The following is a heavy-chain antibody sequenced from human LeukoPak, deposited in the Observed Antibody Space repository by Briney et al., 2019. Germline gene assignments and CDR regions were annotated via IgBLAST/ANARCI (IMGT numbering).Heavy chain of an antibody. J-gene: IGHJ4*02. Sequence: PSQTLSLTCTVSGGSLSSGDYYWNWIRQPPGKGLEWIGYIYYSGSTYYNPSLKSRVTISVDTSKNKFSLKLRSVTAEDTAVYYCARYDSSGYYYLGMWGQGTLVTVSS. CDR3: ARYDSSGYYYLGM. V-gene: IGHV4-30-4*01. CDR1: GGSLSSGDYY. CDR2: IYYSGST. D-gene: IGHD3-22*01.